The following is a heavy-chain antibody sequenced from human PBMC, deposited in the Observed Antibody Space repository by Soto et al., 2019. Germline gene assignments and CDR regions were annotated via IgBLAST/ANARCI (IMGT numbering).Heavy chain of an antibody. D-gene: IGHD2-15*01. J-gene: IGHJ4*02. CDR2: IYSGNT. V-gene: IGHV4-59*01. CDR3: ARGGYSGRLYYFDY. Sequence: SETLCLTCTIAGGSIIGYYWTWIRQSPGKGLEYIGYIYSGNTNYKSSLKSRVTISLDPSKNQVSLKFNSVTAADTAVYYCARGGYSGRLYYFDYWGLGTLVTVSS. CDR1: GGSIIGYY.